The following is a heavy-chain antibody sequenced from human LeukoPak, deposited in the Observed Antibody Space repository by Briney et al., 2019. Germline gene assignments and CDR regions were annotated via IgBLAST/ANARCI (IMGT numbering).Heavy chain of an antibody. CDR3: AKDGVVISSGFAY. J-gene: IGHJ4*02. D-gene: IGHD3-3*01. Sequence: GGSLRLSCAASGFTFSSYAMSWVRQAPGKGLEWISAISGSGGNTYYADSVKGRFTISRDNSKNTLYLQMNSLRAEDTAVYYCAKDGVVISSGFAYWRQGPLVTVPS. CDR1: GFTFSSYA. V-gene: IGHV3-23*01. CDR2: ISGSGGNT.